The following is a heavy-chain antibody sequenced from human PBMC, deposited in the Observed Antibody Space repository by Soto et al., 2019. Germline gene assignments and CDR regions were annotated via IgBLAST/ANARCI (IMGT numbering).Heavy chain of an antibody. CDR1: GGSFSGYY. V-gene: IGHV4-34*01. D-gene: IGHD3-22*01. CDR2: INHSGST. CDR3: ASAQRVRFSPLYYDSSGYYIDY. J-gene: IGHJ4*02. Sequence: SEALSLTCAVYGGSFSGYYWSWIRQPPGKGLEWIGEINHSGSTNYNPSLKSRVTISVDTSKNQFSLKLSSVTAADTAVYYCASAQRVRFSPLYYDSSGYYIDYWGQGTLVTVS.